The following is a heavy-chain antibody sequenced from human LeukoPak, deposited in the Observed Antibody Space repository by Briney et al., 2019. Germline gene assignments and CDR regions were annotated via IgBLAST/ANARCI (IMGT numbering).Heavy chain of an antibody. V-gene: IGHV3-73*01. J-gene: IGHJ4*02. CDR2: IRNKANNYAT. D-gene: IGHD6-6*01. CDR3: TYTSSSGVVY. Sequence: GGSLKLSCAASGFTFSVSATYWVRQASGKGLEWVGRIRNKANNYATAYAASLKGRFTISRDDSKNTAYLQMNSLETEDTAMYYCTYTSSSGVVYWGQGTLVTVSS. CDR1: GFTFSVSA.